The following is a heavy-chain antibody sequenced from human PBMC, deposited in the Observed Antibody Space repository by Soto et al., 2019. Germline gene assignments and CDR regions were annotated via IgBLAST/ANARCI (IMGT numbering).Heavy chain of an antibody. Sequence: EVQLVESEGGLVQPGGSLRLSCAASGFTFSYYWMHWVRQAPGQGLVWVSRIHSDGSSTTYADSVKGRFPISRDNAKNTLYLQINSLRAEDTALYYCARGDRGAFDLWGQGTIVTVSS. J-gene: IGHJ3*01. CDR3: ARGDRGAFDL. CDR1: GFTFSYYW. V-gene: IGHV3-74*01. D-gene: IGHD2-21*02. CDR2: IHSDGSST.